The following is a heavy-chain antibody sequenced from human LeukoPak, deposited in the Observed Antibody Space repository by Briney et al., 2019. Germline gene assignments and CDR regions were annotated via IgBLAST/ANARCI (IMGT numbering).Heavy chain of an antibody. J-gene: IGHJ4*02. CDR1: GASFSDSY. V-gene: IGHV4-34*01. Sequence: SETLSLTCAVYGASFSDSYWSWIRQSPENGLEWIGEINNSGSTSYNPSLNSRVIMSVDRSKNQFSLRLTSVTAADTAVYYCARGWGDGYNYHYFDYWGQGTLVTVSS. D-gene: IGHD5-24*01. CDR2: INNSGST. CDR3: ARGWGDGYNYHYFDY.